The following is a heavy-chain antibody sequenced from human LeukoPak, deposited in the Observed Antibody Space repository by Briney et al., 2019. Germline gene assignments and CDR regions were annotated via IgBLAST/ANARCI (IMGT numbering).Heavy chain of an antibody. J-gene: IGHJ6*02. CDR1: GFTFSSYA. CDR3: ARDGYDSSGYYYPYGMDV. CDR2: ISGSGGST. D-gene: IGHD3-22*01. Sequence: PGGSLRLSCAASGFTFSSYAMSWVRQAPGKGLEWVSAISGSGGSTYYADSVKGRFTISRDNSKNTLYLQMNSLRAEDTAVYYCARDGYDSSGYYYPYGMDVWGQGTTVTVSS. V-gene: IGHV3-23*01.